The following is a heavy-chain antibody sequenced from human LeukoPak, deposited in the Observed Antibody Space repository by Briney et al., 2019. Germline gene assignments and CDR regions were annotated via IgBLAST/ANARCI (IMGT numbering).Heavy chain of an antibody. CDR1: GYTFTSYD. CDR3: ARERRVGYSYGFGY. CDR2: MNPNSGNT. D-gene: IGHD5-18*01. J-gene: IGHJ4*02. V-gene: IGHV1-8*01. Sequence: ASVKVSCKASGYTFTSYDINWVRQATGQGLEWMGWMNPNSGNTGYAQKFQGRVTMTTNTSISTAYMELSSLRSEDTAVYYCARERRVGYSYGFGYWGQGTLVTVSS.